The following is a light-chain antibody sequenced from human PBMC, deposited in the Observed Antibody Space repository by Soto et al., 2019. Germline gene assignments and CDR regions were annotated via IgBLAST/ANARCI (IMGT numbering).Light chain of an antibody. J-gene: IGKJ1*01. CDR3: QQYNSYPKT. CDR1: QSISSR. Sequence: DIQMTQSPSTLSASVGDRVTITCRASQSISSRLAWYQQKPGKAPKFLVYDASSLESGVPSRFSGSGSGTEFTLTISSLQPDDFATYYCQQYNSYPKTFGQGTKVDIK. V-gene: IGKV1-5*01. CDR2: DAS.